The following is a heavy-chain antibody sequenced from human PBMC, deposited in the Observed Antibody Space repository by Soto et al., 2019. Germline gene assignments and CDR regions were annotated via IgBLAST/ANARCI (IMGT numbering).Heavy chain of an antibody. D-gene: IGHD5-12*01. CDR1: GGSISSYY. CDR3: ARGGTWLGGYLLLSFDD. Sequence: PSETLSLTCTVSGGSISSYYWSWIRQPPGKGLEWIGYIYYSGSTNYNPSLKSRVTISVDTSKNQFSLKLSSVTAADTAVYYCARGGTWLGGYLLLSFDDSGQGTLVTVSS. J-gene: IGHJ4*02. CDR2: IYYSGST. V-gene: IGHV4-59*08.